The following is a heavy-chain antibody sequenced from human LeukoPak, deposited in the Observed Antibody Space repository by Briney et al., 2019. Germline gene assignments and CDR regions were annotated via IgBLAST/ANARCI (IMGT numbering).Heavy chain of an antibody. CDR3: ARDLRYFDWLFDFDY. V-gene: IGHV3-30*04. CDR2: ISYDGSNK. CDR1: GFTFSSYA. Sequence: GGSLRLSCAASGFTFSSYAMHWVRQAPGKGLEWVAVISYDGSNKYYADSVKGRFTISRDNSKNTLYLQMNSLRAEDMAVYYCARDLRYFDWLFDFDYWGQGTLVTVSS. J-gene: IGHJ4*02. D-gene: IGHD3-9*01.